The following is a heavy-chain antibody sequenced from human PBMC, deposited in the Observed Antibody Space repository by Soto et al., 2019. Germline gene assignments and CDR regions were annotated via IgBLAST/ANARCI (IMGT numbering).Heavy chain of an antibody. CDR3: AGDREYSYGYTNY. Sequence: QVQLVESGGGLVKPGGSLRLSCVASGFTFSDYYMSWLRQAPGKRLEWISDISSSSTYTNYAVSVKGRFSISRDNAKNALYLQINSLRVEDTAVYYCAGDREYSYGYTNYWGRGTLVTVSS. D-gene: IGHD5-18*01. V-gene: IGHV3-11*05. CDR1: GFTFSDYY. CDR2: ISSSSTYT. J-gene: IGHJ4*02.